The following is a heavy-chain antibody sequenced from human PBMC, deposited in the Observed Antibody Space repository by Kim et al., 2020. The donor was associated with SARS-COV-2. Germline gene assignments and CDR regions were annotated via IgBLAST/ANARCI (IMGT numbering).Heavy chain of an antibody. D-gene: IGHD4-17*01. J-gene: IGHJ6*02. Sequence: GGSLRLSCAASGFTFSGSAMHWVRQASGKGLEWVGRIRSKANSYATAYAASVKGRFTISRDDSKNTAYLQMNSLKTEDTAVYYCTRRLTTGYYYYGMDVWGQGTTVTVSS. CDR2: IRSKANSYAT. V-gene: IGHV3-73*01. CDR1: GFTFSGSA. CDR3: TRRLTTGYYYYGMDV.